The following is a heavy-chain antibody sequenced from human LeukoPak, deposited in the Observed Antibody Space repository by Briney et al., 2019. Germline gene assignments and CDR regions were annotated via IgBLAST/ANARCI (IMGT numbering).Heavy chain of an antibody. D-gene: IGHD2-21*01. V-gene: IGHV3-7*05. CDR2: IKQDGSDT. CDR1: GFTFCYFW. CDR3: ARDVGGDAR. Sequence: GGSLRLSYAASGFTFCYFWLSWVPQAPGRGLEWVANIKQDGSDTHYVGSVKGRFTISRDNAKNSLYLQMNSLRAEDTAVYYCARDVGGDARGGQGTLVTVSS. J-gene: IGHJ1*01.